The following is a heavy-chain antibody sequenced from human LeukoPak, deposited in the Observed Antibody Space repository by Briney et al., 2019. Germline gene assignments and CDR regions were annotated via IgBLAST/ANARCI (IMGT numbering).Heavy chain of an antibody. J-gene: IGHJ6*03. CDR1: GYSISSGYY. D-gene: IGHD3-3*01. Sequence: SETLSLTCAVSGYSISSGYYWGWIRQPPGKGLEWIGSIYHSGSTYYNPSLKSRVTISVDTSKNQFSLKLSSVTGADTAVYYCARGSSELDRPHDFWSGYYNPYYYYYMDVWGKGTTVTVPS. V-gene: IGHV4-38-2*01. CDR3: ARGSSELDRPHDFWSGYYNPYYYYYMDV. CDR2: IYHSGST.